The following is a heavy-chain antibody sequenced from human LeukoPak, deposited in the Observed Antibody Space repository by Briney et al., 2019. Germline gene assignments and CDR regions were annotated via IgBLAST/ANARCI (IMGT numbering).Heavy chain of an antibody. J-gene: IGHJ5*02. D-gene: IGHD1-26*01. V-gene: IGHV1-24*01. CDR3: ATVVVQWGPRMSAKGDWFDP. Sequence: GASVKVSCKASGYTFTDYYIHWVRQAPGQGLEWMGGFDPEDGETIYAQKFQGRVTMTEDTSTDTAYMGLSSLRSEDTAVYYCATVVVQWGPRMSAKGDWFDPWGQGTLVTVSS. CDR2: FDPEDGET. CDR1: GYTFTDYY.